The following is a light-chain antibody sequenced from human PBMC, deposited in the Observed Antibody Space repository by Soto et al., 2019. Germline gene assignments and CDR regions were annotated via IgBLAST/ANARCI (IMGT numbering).Light chain of an antibody. CDR1: SSDVGGYNY. J-gene: IGLJ3*02. Sequence: QSVLTQPPSASRSPGQSVTISCTGASSDVGGYNYVSWCQQHPGKAPKLMIYEVTKRPSGVPDRFSGSKSGNTASLTVSGRQAEDEADYYCSSYAGSNNLVFGGGTKVTVL. CDR2: EVT. V-gene: IGLV2-8*02. CDR3: SSYAGSNNLV.